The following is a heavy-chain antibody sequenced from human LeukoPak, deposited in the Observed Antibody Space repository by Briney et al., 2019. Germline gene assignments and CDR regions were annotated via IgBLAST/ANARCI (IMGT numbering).Heavy chain of an antibody. V-gene: IGHV3-23*01. CDR2: ISGSGGST. J-gene: IGHJ5*02. CDR1: GGSFSGYY. Sequence: ASEILSLTCAVYGGSFSGYYWSWVRQAPGKGLEWVSAISGSGGSTYYADSVKGRFTISRDNSKNTLYLQMNSLRAEDTAVYYCAKLPYYDFWSGYQNWFDPWGQGTLVTVSS. CDR3: AKLPYYDFWSGYQNWFDP. D-gene: IGHD3-3*01.